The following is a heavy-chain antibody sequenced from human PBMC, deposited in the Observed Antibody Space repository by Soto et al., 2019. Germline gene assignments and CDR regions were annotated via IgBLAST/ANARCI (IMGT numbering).Heavy chain of an antibody. J-gene: IGHJ6*03. Sequence: GGSLRLSCAASGFTFSSYSMNWVRQAPGKGLEWVSSISSSSSYIYYADSVKGRFTISRDNAKNSLYLQMNSLRAEDTAVYYCATNYDILTGYQVYYYYYMDVWGKGTTVTVSS. V-gene: IGHV3-21*01. CDR3: ATNYDILTGYQVYYYYYMDV. CDR1: GFTFSSYS. CDR2: ISSSSSYI. D-gene: IGHD3-9*01.